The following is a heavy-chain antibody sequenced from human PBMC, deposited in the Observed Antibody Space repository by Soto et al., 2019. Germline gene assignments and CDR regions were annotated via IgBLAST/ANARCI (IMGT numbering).Heavy chain of an antibody. CDR2: ISGSGGST. CDR3: AKGYFDWLLWFDY. J-gene: IGHJ4*02. D-gene: IGHD3-9*01. V-gene: IGHV3-23*01. CDR1: GFTFSSYA. Sequence: GGSLRLSCAASGFTFSSYAMSWVRQAPGKGLEWVSAISGSGGSTYYADSVKGRFTISRDNSKNTPYLQMNSLRAEDTAVYYCAKGYFDWLLWFDYWGQGTLVTVSS.